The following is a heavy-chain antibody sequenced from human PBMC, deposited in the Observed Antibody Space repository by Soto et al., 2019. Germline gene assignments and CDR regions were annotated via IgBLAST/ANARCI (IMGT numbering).Heavy chain of an antibody. CDR2: INPHSGGT. CDR1: GYTFTGYY. J-gene: IGHJ4*02. V-gene: IGHV1-2*04. CDR3: ARDKVVVVAATLYYFDY. D-gene: IGHD2-15*01. Sequence: QVQLVQSGAEVKKPGASVKVSCKASGYTFTGYYMHWVRQAPGQGLEWMGWINPHSGGTNYAQKFQGWVTMTRDTSISTAYMELSRLRSDDTAVYYCARDKVVVVAATLYYFDYWGQGTLVTVSS.